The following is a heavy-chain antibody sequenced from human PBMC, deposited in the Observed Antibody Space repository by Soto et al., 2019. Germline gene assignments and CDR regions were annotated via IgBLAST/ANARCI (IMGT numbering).Heavy chain of an antibody. D-gene: IGHD2-2*01. CDR1: GGSFSGYY. J-gene: IGHJ5*02. CDR2: INHSGST. CDR3: ARAHGRDIVVVPAQTAWFDP. Sequence: SETLSLTCAVYGGSFSGYYWSWIRQPPGKGLEWIGEINHSGSTNYNPSLKSRVTISVDTSKNQFSLKLSSVTAADTAVYYCARAHGRDIVVVPAQTAWFDPWGQGTLVTVSS. V-gene: IGHV4-34*01.